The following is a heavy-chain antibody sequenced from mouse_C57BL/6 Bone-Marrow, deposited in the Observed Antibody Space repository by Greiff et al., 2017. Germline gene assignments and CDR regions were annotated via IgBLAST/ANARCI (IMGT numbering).Heavy chain of an antibody. J-gene: IGHJ4*01. CDR3: ARWTITTDYAMDY. D-gene: IGHD2-4*01. Sequence: VQLQQSGPELVKPGASVKISCKASGYSFTGYYMNWVKQSPEKSLEWIGEINPSTGGTTYNQKFKAKATLTVDKSSSTAYMQLKSLTSEDSAVYYGARWTITTDYAMDYWGQGTSVTVSS. CDR2: INPSTGGT. CDR1: GYSFTGYY. V-gene: IGHV1-42*01.